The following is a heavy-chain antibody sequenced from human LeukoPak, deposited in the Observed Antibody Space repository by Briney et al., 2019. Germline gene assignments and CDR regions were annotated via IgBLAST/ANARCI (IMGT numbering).Heavy chain of an antibody. CDR1: GFTFDDYA. J-gene: IGHJ4*02. Sequence: GGSLRLSCAVSGFTFDDYAMHWVRQAPGKGLEWVSGISWNSGSIGYADSVKGRFTISRDNAKNSLYLQMNSLRAEDTALYYCAKDPHYDSSGWFDYWGQGTLVTVSS. D-gene: IGHD3-22*01. CDR2: ISWNSGSI. V-gene: IGHV3-9*01. CDR3: AKDPHYDSSGWFDY.